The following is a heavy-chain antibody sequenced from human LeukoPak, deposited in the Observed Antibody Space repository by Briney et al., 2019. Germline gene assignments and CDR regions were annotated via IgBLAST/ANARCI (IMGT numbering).Heavy chain of an antibody. J-gene: IGHJ4*02. Sequence: TGGSLRLSCAASGFTVSSNYMSRVRQAPGKGLEWVSVIYSGGSTYYADSVKGRFTISRDNSKSTLYLQMNSLRAEDTAVYYCATAARKLRYFDWSDYWGQGTLVTVSS. CDR3: ATAARKLRYFDWSDY. V-gene: IGHV3-66*01. D-gene: IGHD3-9*01. CDR2: IYSGGST. CDR1: GFTVSSNY.